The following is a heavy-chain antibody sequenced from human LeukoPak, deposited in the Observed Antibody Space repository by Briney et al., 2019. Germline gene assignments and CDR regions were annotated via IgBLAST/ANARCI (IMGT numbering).Heavy chain of an antibody. CDR1: GGSITSSSYY. CDR3: ARGARAGYNLDPFYY. CDR2: IHYSGST. V-gene: IGHV4-31*03. Sequence: PSETLSLTCTVSGGSITSSSYYWGWVRQPPGKGLEWIGYIHYSGSTYYSPSLKSRVTISVDTSKKQFSLKLSSVTAADTAVYYCARGARAGYNLDPFYYWGQGTLVTVSS. D-gene: IGHD5-24*01. J-gene: IGHJ4*02.